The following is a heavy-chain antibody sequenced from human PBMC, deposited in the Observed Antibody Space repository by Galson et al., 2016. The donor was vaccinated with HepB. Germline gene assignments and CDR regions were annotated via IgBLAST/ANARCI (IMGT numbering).Heavy chain of an antibody. J-gene: IGHJ4*02. CDR3: VRDQGKVFDY. D-gene: IGHD3-10*01. V-gene: IGHV4-59*02. Sequence: ETLSLTCSVSVGSVYNYYWSWVRQPPGKRLEWIGYVYYQGNTYYNAAFESRATLSVDTPRNQFFLRLRSVTAADTAVYYCVRDQGKVFDYWGQGVLVTVSS. CDR2: VYYQGNT. CDR1: VGSVYNYY.